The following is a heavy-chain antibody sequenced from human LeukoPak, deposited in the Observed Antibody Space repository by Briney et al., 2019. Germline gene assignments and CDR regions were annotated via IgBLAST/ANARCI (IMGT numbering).Heavy chain of an antibody. V-gene: IGHV4-61*02. CDR3: ARENIVGATIDY. D-gene: IGHD1-26*01. CDR1: GGSISSGSYY. J-gene: IGHJ4*02. Sequence: TLSLTCTVSGGSISSGSYYWSWIRQPAGKGLEWIGRIYTRGSTNYNPSLKSRVTISVDTSKNQFSLKLSSVTAADTAVYYCARENIVGATIDYWGQGTLVTVSS. CDR2: IYTRGST.